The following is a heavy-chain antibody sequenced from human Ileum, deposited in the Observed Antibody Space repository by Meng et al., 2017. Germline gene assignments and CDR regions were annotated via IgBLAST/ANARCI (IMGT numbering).Heavy chain of an antibody. CDR1: GGSISSGGYY. J-gene: IGHJ4*02. Sequence: QVPLQASGAGLVKPSQTLSLTCTVSGGSISSGGYYWSWIRQHPGKGLEWIGYIYDSGSTYYNPSLKSRIAISGDTSKNQFSLNLSSVTAADTAVYYCARGGTAYFDYWGQGTLVTVSS. CDR2: IYDSGST. CDR3: ARGGTAYFDY. D-gene: IGHD1-1*01. V-gene: IGHV4-31*03.